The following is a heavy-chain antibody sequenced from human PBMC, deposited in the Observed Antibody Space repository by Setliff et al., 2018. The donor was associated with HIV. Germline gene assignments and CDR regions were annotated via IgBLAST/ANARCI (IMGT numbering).Heavy chain of an antibody. CDR3: ARNFGLSPSGKYYYHYGMDV. V-gene: IGHV1-2*02. CDR1: GYTFTGHY. Sequence: ASVKVSCKASGYTFTGHYWHWVRQAPGQGLEWLGWVNPNSGDEIYAQNFQGQVTMTRDASINAPYMELRGLRSDDTAVHYCARNFGLSPSGKYYYHYGMDVWGQGTTVTVS. D-gene: IGHD3-10*01. J-gene: IGHJ6*02. CDR2: VNPNSGDE.